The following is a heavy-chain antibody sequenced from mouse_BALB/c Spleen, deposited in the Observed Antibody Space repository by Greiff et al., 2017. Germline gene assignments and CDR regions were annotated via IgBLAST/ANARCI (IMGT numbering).Heavy chain of an antibody. CDR3: ARDYSGGFAY. V-gene: IGHV3-8*02. CDR1: GDSITSGY. Sequence: EVKVEESGPSLVKPSQTLSLTCSVTGDSITSGYWNWIRKFPGNKLEYMGYISYSGSTYYNPSLKSRISITRDTSKNQYYLQLNSVTTEDTATYYCARDYSGGFAYWGQGTLVTVSA. D-gene: IGHD1-1*01. J-gene: IGHJ3*01. CDR2: ISYSGST.